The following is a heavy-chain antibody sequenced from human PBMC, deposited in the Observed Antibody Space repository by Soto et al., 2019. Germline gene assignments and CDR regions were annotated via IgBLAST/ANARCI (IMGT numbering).Heavy chain of an antibody. Sequence: PSETLSLTCTVSGGSITSGTYYWDWIRQPPGKGLEWIGSIYYRGSSHYSGSTYYNPSLKSRVTISVDTSKNQFSLNLSSVAAADTAVYYCATGGEVESGNNWFEPWGQGTLVTVSS. CDR1: GGSITSGTYY. V-gene: IGHV4-39*01. CDR2: IYYRGSSHYSGST. CDR3: ATGGEVESGNNWFEP. D-gene: IGHD3-16*01. J-gene: IGHJ5*02.